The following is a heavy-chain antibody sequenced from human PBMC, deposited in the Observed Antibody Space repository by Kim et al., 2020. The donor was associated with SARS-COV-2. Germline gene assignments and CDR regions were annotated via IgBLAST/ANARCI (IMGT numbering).Heavy chain of an antibody. V-gene: IGHV3-7*01. Sequence: DSVKGRYPISRDNAKNSLYLQMNSLRAEDTAVYYCARDLYDFWSGYYIDYWGQGTLVTVSS. J-gene: IGHJ4*02. CDR3: ARDLYDFWSGYYIDY. D-gene: IGHD3-3*01.